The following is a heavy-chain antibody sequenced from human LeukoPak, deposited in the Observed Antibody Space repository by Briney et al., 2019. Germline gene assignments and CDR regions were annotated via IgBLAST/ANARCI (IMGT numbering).Heavy chain of an antibody. Sequence: GGSLRLSCAASGFSFDTHGMHWVRQAPGKGLEWVAVIWYDGSKKYYADSVKGRFTISRDNSKKSLFLQMNSLRAEDTALYYWSRDVFSDSSGGSLDLWGQGTLVTGSS. CDR2: IWYDGSKK. CDR3: SRDVFSDSSGGSLDL. V-gene: IGHV3-33*01. D-gene: IGHD3-16*01. CDR1: GFSFDTHG. J-gene: IGHJ4*01.